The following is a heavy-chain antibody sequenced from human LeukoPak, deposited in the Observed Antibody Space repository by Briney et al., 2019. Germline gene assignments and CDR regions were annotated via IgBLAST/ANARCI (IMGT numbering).Heavy chain of an antibody. CDR1: GGSISSGDYY. J-gene: IGHJ3*02. CDR2: IYYSGST. D-gene: IGHD6-13*01. CDR3: ARTYSSSWYGASDAFDI. Sequence: SETPSLTCTVSGGSISSGDYYWSWIRQPPGKGLEWIGYIYYSGSTYYNPSLKSRVTISVDTSKNQFSLKLSSVTAADTAVYYCARTYSSSWYGASDAFDIWGQGTMVTVSS. V-gene: IGHV4-30-4*01.